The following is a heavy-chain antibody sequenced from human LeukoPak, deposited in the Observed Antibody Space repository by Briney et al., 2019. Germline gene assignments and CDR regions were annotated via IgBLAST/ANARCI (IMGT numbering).Heavy chain of an antibody. CDR1: GGTXSSYA. V-gene: IGHV1-69*13. CDR3: ARGIGELYWFDP. CDR2: IIPMFGTP. Sequence: GASVKVSCKTSGGTXSSYAISWVRQAPGQGLEWMGGIIPMFGTPYYAQKFQGRVTITADESTTTAYMELSSLKSEDTAMYYCARGIGELYWFDPWGQGTLVTVSS. D-gene: IGHD3-10*01. J-gene: IGHJ5*02.